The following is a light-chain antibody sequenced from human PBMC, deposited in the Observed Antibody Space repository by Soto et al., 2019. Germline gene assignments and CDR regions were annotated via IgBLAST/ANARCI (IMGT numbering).Light chain of an antibody. J-gene: IGKJ4*01. CDR3: QQYGRSLT. CDR2: GAS. Sequence: EIVLTQSPGTLSLSPGERATLSCRASQSVSSSYLAWYQQKPGQAPRLLIYGASSRATGIPDRFSGSGSGTDFTITISRLEPEDFAVYYCQQYGRSLTFGGGTNVEIK. CDR1: QSVSSSY. V-gene: IGKV3-20*01.